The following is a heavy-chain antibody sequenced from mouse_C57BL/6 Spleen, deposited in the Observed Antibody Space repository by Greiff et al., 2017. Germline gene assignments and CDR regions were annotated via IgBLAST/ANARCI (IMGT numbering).Heavy chain of an antibody. Sequence: QVQLKESGAELVRPGASVTLSCKASGYTFTDYEMHWVKQTPVHGLEWIGAIDPETGGTAYNQKFKGKAILTADKSSSTAYMELRSLTSEDSAVYYCTSPYDFSFAYWGQGTLVTVSA. D-gene: IGHD2-4*01. CDR1: GYTFTDYE. CDR3: TSPYDFSFAY. CDR2: IDPETGGT. V-gene: IGHV1-15*01. J-gene: IGHJ3*01.